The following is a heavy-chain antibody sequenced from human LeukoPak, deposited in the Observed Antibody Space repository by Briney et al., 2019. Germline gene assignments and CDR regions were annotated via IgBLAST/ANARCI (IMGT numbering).Heavy chain of an antibody. CDR1: GYSFTSYW. J-gene: IGHJ3*02. V-gene: IGHV5-51*01. Sequence: GESLKISCKGSGYSFTSYWIVWVRQMPGKGLEWMGIIYPGDSDTRYSPSFQGQVTISADKSISTAYLQWSSLKASDTAMYYCARPEAAAADAFDIWGQGTMVTVSS. CDR3: ARPEAAAADAFDI. CDR2: IYPGDSDT. D-gene: IGHD6-13*01.